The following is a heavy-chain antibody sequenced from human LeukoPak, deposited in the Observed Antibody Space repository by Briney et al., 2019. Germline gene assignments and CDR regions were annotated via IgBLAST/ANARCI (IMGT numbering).Heavy chain of an antibody. D-gene: IGHD2-2*01. J-gene: IGHJ6*02. CDR1: GFTFTDYS. CDR3: VKDRPCETCMPMDA. V-gene: IGHV3-23*01. CDR2: LGRSGENR. Sequence: GGALRLSCAASGFTFTDYSRGWVRQAPGKGLEWVSGLGRSGENRYYATSVRGRLSISRDNSKYTVYLQMNSLRAEDTAIYYCVKDRPCETCMPMDAWGQGTTVTV.